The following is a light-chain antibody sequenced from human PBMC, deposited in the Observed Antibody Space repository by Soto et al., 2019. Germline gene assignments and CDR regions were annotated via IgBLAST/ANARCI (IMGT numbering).Light chain of an antibody. CDR1: QAVGSTY. J-gene: IGKJ1*01. CDR2: GAS. V-gene: IGKV3-20*01. CDR3: HQCGNSWWT. Sequence: EVLLTQSPNTLSLSPGESATLSCRASQAVGSTYLVWYQQKPGLAPRLLIYGASSRAPGISDRFSGSGSGTDFTLTISRLEPEDFAVYYCHQCGNSWWTFGEGTKVDIK.